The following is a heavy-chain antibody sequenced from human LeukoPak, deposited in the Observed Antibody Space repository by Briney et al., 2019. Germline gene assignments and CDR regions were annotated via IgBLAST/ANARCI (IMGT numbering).Heavy chain of an antibody. V-gene: IGHV3-23*01. CDR2: ISGSGGST. Sequence: GGSLRLSCAASGFTFSSYAMSWVRQAPGKGLEWVSAISGSGGSTYYADSVKGRFTISRDNSKSTLYLQMTNMRVDDTATYYCAARPTTTVVAPTDFWGQGVLVTVSS. J-gene: IGHJ4*02. CDR1: GFTFSSYA. D-gene: IGHD4-11*01. CDR3: AARPTTTVVAPTDF.